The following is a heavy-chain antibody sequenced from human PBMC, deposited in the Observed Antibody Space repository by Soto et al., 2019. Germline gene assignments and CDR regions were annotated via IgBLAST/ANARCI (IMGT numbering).Heavy chain of an antibody. V-gene: IGHV5-51*03. CDR2: IYPGDSDT. Sequence: EVQLVQSGAEVKKPGESLKISCKGSGYSFTSYWIGWVRQMPGKGLEWMGIIYPGDSDTRYSPSFQGQVTISADKSISTASLQWSSLKASDTAMYYCARLSDTFIVPAALDYWGQGTLVTVCS. J-gene: IGHJ4*02. D-gene: IGHD2-2*01. CDR3: ARLSDTFIVPAALDY. CDR1: GYSFTSYW.